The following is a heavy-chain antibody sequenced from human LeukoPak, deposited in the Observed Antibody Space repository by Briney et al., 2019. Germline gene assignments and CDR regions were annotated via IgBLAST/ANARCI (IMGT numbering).Heavy chain of an antibody. J-gene: IGHJ4*02. CDR1: VYTFTSYD. D-gene: IGHD3-10*01. Sequence: ASVKVSCKSSVYTFTSYDINWMRQATGQGLEWMGWMNPNSGNTGYAQKFQGRRTMTRNTSISTAYMELSSLRSEDTAVYYCARGPRTFYYGSGSYYTPWGQGTLVTVSS. V-gene: IGHV1-8*01. CDR2: MNPNSGNT. CDR3: ARGPRTFYYGSGSYYTP.